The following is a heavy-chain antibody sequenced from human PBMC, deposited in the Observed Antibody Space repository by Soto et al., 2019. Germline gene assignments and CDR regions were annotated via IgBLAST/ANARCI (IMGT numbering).Heavy chain of an antibody. Sequence: QVQLVQSGAEVTKPGTSVKVSCKASGDTFSNHTISCVRQAPGQGLEWMGRVIPILGVENSAQKFQGRVTIPCEKYTFTAYMELSSLRSADTSVSYCARVADMGTVITGYYYYLDVWGKVTTVTVSS. CDR1: GDTFSNHT. CDR2: VIPILGVE. CDR3: ARVADMGTVITGYYYYLDV. V-gene: IGHV1-69*04. J-gene: IGHJ6*03. D-gene: IGHD1-20*01.